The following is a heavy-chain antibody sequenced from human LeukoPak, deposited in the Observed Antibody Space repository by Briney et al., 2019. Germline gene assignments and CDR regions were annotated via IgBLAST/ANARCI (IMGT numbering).Heavy chain of an antibody. Sequence: ASVKVSCKASGYTFTDYYMHWVRQAPGQGLEWMGWISPNSGETSYAQKFQGRVTMTRDTSIRTVYMKVNSLRPDDTAVFYCARDGNFDYWGQGTLVTVSS. V-gene: IGHV1-2*02. CDR1: GYTFTDYY. J-gene: IGHJ4*02. CDR3: ARDGNFDY. CDR2: ISPNSGET. D-gene: IGHD1-1*01.